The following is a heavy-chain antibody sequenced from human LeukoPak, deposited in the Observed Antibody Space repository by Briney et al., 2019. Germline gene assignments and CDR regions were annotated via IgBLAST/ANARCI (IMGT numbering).Heavy chain of an antibody. CDR2: ISSSSSYI. CDR3: ARDPGVYGYNYFDY. D-gene: IGHD5-12*01. V-gene: IGHV3-21*01. J-gene: IGHJ4*02. CDR1: GFTFSSYS. Sequence: GGSLRLSCAASGFTFSSYSMNWVRQAPGKGLEWVSSISSSSSYIYYADSVKGRLTISRDNAKNSLYLQMNSLRAEDTAVYYCARDPGVYGYNYFDYWGQGTLVTVSS.